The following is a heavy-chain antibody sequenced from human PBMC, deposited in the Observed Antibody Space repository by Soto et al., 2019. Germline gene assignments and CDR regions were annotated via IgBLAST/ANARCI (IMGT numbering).Heavy chain of an antibody. CDR1: GYSFTSYW. Sequence: GESLKISCKGSGYSFTSYWISWVRQMPGKGLEWMGRIDPSDSYTNYSPSFQGHVAISADKSISTAYLQWSSLKALDTAMYYCARVVVVPAAIVGYYYGMDVWGQGTTVTVSS. D-gene: IGHD2-2*02. V-gene: IGHV5-10-1*01. CDR3: ARVVVVPAAIVGYYYGMDV. J-gene: IGHJ6*02. CDR2: IDPSDSYT.